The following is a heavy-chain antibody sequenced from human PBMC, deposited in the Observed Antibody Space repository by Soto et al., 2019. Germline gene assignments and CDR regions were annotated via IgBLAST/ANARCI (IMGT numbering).Heavy chain of an antibody. V-gene: IGHV1-69*06. D-gene: IGHD2-2*01. CDR1: GGTFSRYA. Sequence: QVQLVQSGAEVKKTGSPVKVSCKASGGTFSRYAISWVRQAPGQGLEWMGQIIPMSGTANYAQKFQGRVTITADKSTSTGYMELSTLRSEDTAVYYCARDCSCTNCYNFYYYGLGVWGQGTTVTVSS. CDR3: ARDCSCTNCYNFYYYGLGV. J-gene: IGHJ6*02. CDR2: IIPMSGTA.